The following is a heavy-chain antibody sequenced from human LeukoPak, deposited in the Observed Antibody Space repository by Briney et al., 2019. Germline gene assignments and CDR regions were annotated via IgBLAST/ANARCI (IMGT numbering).Heavy chain of an antibody. CDR1: GGTFGSYA. J-gene: IGHJ5*02. CDR3: ATGAYYYGSGKDWFDP. CDR2: IIRIFGTA. D-gene: IGHD3-10*01. Sequence: GASVKVSCKASGGTFGSYAISWVRQAPGQGLEWMGGIIRIFGTANYAQKFQGRVTMTRDTSISTAYMELSRLRSDDTAVYYCATGAYYYGSGKDWFDPWGQGTLVTVSS. V-gene: IGHV1-69*05.